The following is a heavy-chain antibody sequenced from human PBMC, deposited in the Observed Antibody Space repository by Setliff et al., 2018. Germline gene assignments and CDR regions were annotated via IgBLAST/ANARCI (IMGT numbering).Heavy chain of an antibody. V-gene: IGHV3-7*01. Sequence: GSLKISCVGTGFSFRNCWASWVRQAPGKGPEWVASINPGGSEKYYVDSVRGRFTISRDNARNSLSLQMNSLRSDDTAVYYCLGAGTCSYWGQGTRVTVSS. CDR3: LGAGTCSY. J-gene: IGHJ4*02. D-gene: IGHD3-10*02. CDR2: INPGGSEK. CDR1: GFSFRNCW.